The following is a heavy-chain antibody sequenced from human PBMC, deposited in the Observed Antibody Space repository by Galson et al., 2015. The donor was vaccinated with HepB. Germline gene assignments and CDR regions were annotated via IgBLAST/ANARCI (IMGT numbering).Heavy chain of an antibody. D-gene: IGHD2-2*01. CDR2: INPNSGGT. CDR1: GSTFTGYY. CDR3: ATDIVVVPAAMANVDY. V-gene: IGHV1-2*06. Sequence: SVKVSCKASGSTFTGYYMHWVRQAPGQGLEWMGRINPNSGGTNYAQKFQGRVTMTRDTSISTAYMELSRLRSDDTAVYYCATDIVVVPAAMANVDYWGQGTLVTVSS. J-gene: IGHJ4*02.